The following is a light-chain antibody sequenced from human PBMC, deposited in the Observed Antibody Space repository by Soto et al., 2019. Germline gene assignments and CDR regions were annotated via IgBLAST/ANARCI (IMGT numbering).Light chain of an antibody. CDR2: GAS. CDR1: QIITID. V-gene: IGKV3-15*01. Sequence: IVLTQSPVTLSLSPGERATLTCRASQIITIDLAWYQQKPGQAPSLLIFGASTRATGIPARFSGTGSGTEFALTISSLQSEDFAVYYCQQYNQWPLTFGQGTRLEIK. J-gene: IGKJ5*01. CDR3: QQYNQWPLT.